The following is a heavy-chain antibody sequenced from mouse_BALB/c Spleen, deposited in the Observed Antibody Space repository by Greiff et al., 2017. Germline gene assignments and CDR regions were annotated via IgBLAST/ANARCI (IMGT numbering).Heavy chain of an antibody. CDR3: ARDYQVWLRRDYAMDY. D-gene: IGHD2-2*01. Sequence: EVKLQESGGGLVQPGGSLKLSCAASGFTFSSYGMSWVRQTPDKRLELVATINSNGGSTYYPDSVKGRFTISRDNAKNTLYLQMSSLKSEDTAMYYCARDYQVWLRRDYAMDYWGQGTSVTVSS. J-gene: IGHJ4*01. V-gene: IGHV5-6-3*01. CDR2: INSNGGST. CDR1: GFTFSSYG.